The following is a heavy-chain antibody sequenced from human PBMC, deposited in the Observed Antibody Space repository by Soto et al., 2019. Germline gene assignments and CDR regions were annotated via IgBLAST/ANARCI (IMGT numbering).Heavy chain of an antibody. CDR1: GGSIVTGSYY. J-gene: IGHJ6*02. CDR2: IYYSGNT. Sequence: SETLSLTCTASGGSIVTGSYYWGWIRQPPGKGLEWLGHIYYSGNTYYSPSLKTRVPISVDTSKNQFSLRLSSVSAADTPFYYCAGSSQDYNYYGLDVLYRETTLAVSS. CDR3: AGSSQDYNYYGLDV. V-gene: IGHV4-39*01.